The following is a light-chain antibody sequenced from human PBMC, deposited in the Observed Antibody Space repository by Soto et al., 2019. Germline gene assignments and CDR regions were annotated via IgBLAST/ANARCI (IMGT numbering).Light chain of an antibody. J-gene: IGKJ1*01. CDR2: DAS. CDR3: QERTGWQPWT. V-gene: IGKV3-11*01. CDR1: QSVSLS. Sequence: EIVLTQSPATLSLSPGGRATLSCRASQSVSLSLAWYQQKPGQAPRLLIYDASKRASGFPARFSGSGSGTDFTLTISSVEPEDFAVYYCQERTGWQPWTFAQGTNVDIK.